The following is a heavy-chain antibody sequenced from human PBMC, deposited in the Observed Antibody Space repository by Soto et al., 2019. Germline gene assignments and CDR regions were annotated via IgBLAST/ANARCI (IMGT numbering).Heavy chain of an antibody. J-gene: IGHJ4*02. CDR3: AKDRLEYSSSHPSDY. CDR1: GFTFSSYA. D-gene: IGHD6-6*01. V-gene: IGHV3-23*01. Sequence: EVQLLESGGGLVQPGGSLRLSCAASGFTFSSYAMSWVLQAPGKGLEWVSAISGSGGSTYYADSVKGRFTISRDNSKNTLYLQMNSLRAEDTAVYYCAKDRLEYSSSHPSDYWGQGTLVTVSS. CDR2: ISGSGGST.